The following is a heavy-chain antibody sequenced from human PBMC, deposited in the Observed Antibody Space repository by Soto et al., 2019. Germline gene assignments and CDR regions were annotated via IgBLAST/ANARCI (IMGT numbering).Heavy chain of an antibody. Sequence: SETLSLTCAVSGGSISSSNWWSWVRQPPGKGLEWIGEIYHSGSTNYNPSLKSRVTISVDKSKNQFSLKLSSVTAADTAVYYCARDQLSWTNYYYYGMDVWGQGTTVTVSS. CDR3: ARDQLSWTNYYYYGMDV. J-gene: IGHJ6*02. CDR1: GGSISSSNW. D-gene: IGHD5-18*01. CDR2: IYHSGST. V-gene: IGHV4-4*02.